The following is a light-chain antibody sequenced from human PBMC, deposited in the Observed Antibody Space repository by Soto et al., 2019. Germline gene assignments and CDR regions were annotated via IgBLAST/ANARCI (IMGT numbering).Light chain of an antibody. J-gene: IGKJ2*03. Sequence: DIQMTQFPSTLSASVGDQVTITCRASQSIQSFLAWYQQKPGKAPTLLIYLASRLEGGVPSRFSGSGSGTEFTLTINSLQPDDFAIYFCQQYNSHSYYSFGQGTKLEVK. CDR3: QQYNSHSYYS. CDR2: LAS. CDR1: QSIQSF. V-gene: IGKV1-5*03.